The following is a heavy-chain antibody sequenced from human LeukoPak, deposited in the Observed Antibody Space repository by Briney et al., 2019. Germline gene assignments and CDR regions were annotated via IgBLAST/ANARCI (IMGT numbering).Heavy chain of an antibody. D-gene: IGHD3-22*01. CDR1: GSTLTESS. CDR2: FDPEVGGT. J-gene: IGHJ3*01. CDR3: TTAYDTSGYGPFDL. Sequence: GAPVKASCKVSGSTLTESSIHWVRQAPGEGLEWVGGFDPEVGGTIYAQKVQGRVNMTEDTSTDTAYMNLSSLSSEDTTVYFCTTAYDTSGYGPFDLWGQGTLVTVPS. V-gene: IGHV1-24*01.